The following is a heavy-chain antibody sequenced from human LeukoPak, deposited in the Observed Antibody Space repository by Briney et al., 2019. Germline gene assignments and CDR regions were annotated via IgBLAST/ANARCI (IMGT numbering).Heavy chain of an antibody. V-gene: IGHV3-11*05. J-gene: IGHJ4*02. CDR3: AKDLTYGSGSYSYFDS. CDR1: GFTFSGFY. D-gene: IGHD3-10*01. CDR2: ISTTSTYT. Sequence: PGGSLRLSCAASGFTFSGFYMTWIRQAPGKGLEWVSSISTTSTYTNYADSVKGRFTISRDNSKNTLYLQMNSLRAEDTAVYHCAKDLTYGSGSYSYFDSWGQGTLVTVSS.